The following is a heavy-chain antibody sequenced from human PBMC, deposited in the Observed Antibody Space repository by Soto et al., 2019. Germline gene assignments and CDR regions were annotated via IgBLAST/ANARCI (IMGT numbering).Heavy chain of an antibody. D-gene: IGHD2-15*01. Sequence: PSETLSLTCAVSGDSIIGIYHWAWIRQSPGRGLEWIASIYHTGTTYYTPSLESRLTISVDTSKNQFSLRLSSVTAADLAVYYCARQDRVVAEGRWFDPWGQGTLVTVSS. CDR3: ARQDRVVAEGRWFDP. CDR1: GDSIIGIYH. J-gene: IGHJ5*02. V-gene: IGHV4-38-2*01. CDR2: IYHTGTT.